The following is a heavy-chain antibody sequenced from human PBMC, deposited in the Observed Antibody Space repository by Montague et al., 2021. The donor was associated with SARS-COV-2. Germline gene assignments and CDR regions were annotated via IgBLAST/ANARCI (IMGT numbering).Heavy chain of an antibody. D-gene: IGHD3-10*01. CDR2: IWYDGSNK. CDR1: GFTFSSYG. Sequence: SRRLSCAASGFTFSSYGMHWVHQAPGKGLEWVAVIWYDGSNKYCADSVKGRFTISRGNSKNTLYLQMNSLKAEDTAVYYCARVLSYYGMDVWGQGTTVTVSS. V-gene: IGHV3-33*01. J-gene: IGHJ6*02. CDR3: ARVLSYYGMDV.